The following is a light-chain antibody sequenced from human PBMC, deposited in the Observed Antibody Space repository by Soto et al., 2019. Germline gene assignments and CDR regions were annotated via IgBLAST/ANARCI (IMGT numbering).Light chain of an antibody. CDR1: SSDVGGYNY. V-gene: IGLV2-14*01. J-gene: IGLJ3*02. CDR3: RSYTNSSTWV. CDR2: EVS. Sequence: QSALTQPASVSGSPGQSITISCTGTSSDVGGYNYVSWYQQHPGKAPKLMIYEVSNRPSGVSNRFSGSKSGNTASLTISGLQAEDEADYYCRSYTNSSTWVFGGGTKLTVL.